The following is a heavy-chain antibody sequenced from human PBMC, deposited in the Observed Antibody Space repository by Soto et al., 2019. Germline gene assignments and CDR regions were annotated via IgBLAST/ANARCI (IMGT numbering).Heavy chain of an antibody. CDR1: GYTFTSYY. V-gene: IGHV1-46*01. Sequence: QVQLVQSGAEVKKPGASVKVSCKASGYTFTSYYMHWVRLAPGQGLEWMGIINPDGGGTSYAQQFQGRVTITRDTSTSTVYTEMSSLRSQDTAVYYSAPGGISSSMDVCGQGTTVTVSP. CDR3: APGGISSSMDV. J-gene: IGHJ6*01. D-gene: IGHD1-20*01. CDR2: INPDGGGT.